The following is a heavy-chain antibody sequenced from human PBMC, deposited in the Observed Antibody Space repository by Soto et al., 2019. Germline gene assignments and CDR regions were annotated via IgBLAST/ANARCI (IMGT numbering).Heavy chain of an antibody. CDR1: GGSISSSSYY. D-gene: IGHD1-26*01. V-gene: IGHV4-39*01. CDR2: IYYSGST. J-gene: IGHJ1*01. Sequence: SETLSLTCTVSGGSISSSSYYWGWIRQPPGKGLEWIGSIYYSGSTYYNPSLKSRVTISVDTSKNQFSLKLSSVTAADTAVYYCPLYDGGSHPHPKYSQHGGQGTLATGSP. CDR3: PLYDGGSHPHPKYSQH.